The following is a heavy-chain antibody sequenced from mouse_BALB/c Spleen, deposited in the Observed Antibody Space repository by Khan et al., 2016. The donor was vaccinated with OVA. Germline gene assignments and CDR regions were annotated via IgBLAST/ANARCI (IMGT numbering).Heavy chain of an antibody. V-gene: IGHV1-87*01. CDR1: GYTFTSYW. Sequence: VQLVESGTELARPGASVKLSCKASGYTFTSYWMQWGKQRPGQGLEWIGAIYPGDGNTRYTQTFKGKATLTADKSSSPVYLQLNSLASEDTAAYYCARGGITTGYFDYWGQGTTLTVSS. CDR2: IYPGDGNT. CDR3: ARGGITTGYFDY. J-gene: IGHJ2*01. D-gene: IGHD1-1*01.